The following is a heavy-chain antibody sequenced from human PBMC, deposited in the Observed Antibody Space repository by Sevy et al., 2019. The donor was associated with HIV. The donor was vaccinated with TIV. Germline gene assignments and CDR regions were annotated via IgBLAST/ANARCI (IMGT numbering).Heavy chain of an antibody. J-gene: IGHJ1*01. V-gene: IGHV1-18*01. CDR2: ITPNNGNT. D-gene: IGHD1-26*01. CDR3: ARAPSGSQGPGQYFHH. CDR1: GYTFTNYH. Sequence: ASVKVSCKASGYTFTNYHITWVRQAPGQGLEWMGWITPNNGNTECVQRLQGRVTMTTDTSTSTAYMELRNLKSDDTAVYYRARAPSGSQGPGQYFHHWGQGTLVTVSS.